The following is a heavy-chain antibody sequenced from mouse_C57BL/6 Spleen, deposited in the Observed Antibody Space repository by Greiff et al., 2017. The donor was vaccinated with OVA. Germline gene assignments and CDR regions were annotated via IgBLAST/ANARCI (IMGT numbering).Heavy chain of an antibody. Sequence: QVQLQQSGAELARPGASVKMSCKASGYTFTCYTMHWVKQKPGQGLEWIGYINPSSGYTKYNQKFKDKATLTADKSSSTAYMQLSSLTSEDSAVYYCAPLYYGNYVWFADWGQGTLVTVSA. CDR3: APLYYGNYVWFAD. CDR1: GYTFTCYT. D-gene: IGHD2-1*01. V-gene: IGHV1-4*01. J-gene: IGHJ3*01. CDR2: INPSSGYT.